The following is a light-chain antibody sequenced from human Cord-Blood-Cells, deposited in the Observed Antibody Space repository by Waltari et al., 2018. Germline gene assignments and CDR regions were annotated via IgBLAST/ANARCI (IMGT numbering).Light chain of an antibody. CDR1: SLRSYY. CDR2: CKN. J-gene: IGLJ3*02. Sequence: SSELTQAPAVSVALGQTVRITCQGDSLRSYYASWYQQKPGQAPVLVTHCKNNRPSGIPDRFSGSSSGNTASLTITGAQAEDEADYYCNSRDSSGNHLVFGGGTKLTVL. V-gene: IGLV3-19*01. CDR3: NSRDSSGNHLV.